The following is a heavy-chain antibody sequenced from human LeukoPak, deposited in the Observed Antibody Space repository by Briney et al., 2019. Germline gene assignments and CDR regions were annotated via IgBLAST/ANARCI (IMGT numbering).Heavy chain of an antibody. Sequence: PSETLSLTCSVSGYSISSGYYWGWIRQPPGKGLEWIGSIYHSGSTYYNPSLKSRVTISVDTSKNQFSLKLSSVTAADTAVYYCARDQNGSGSYFSLGAFDIWGQGTMVTVSS. V-gene: IGHV4-38-2*02. J-gene: IGHJ3*02. CDR3: ARDQNGSGSYFSLGAFDI. CDR2: IYHSGST. CDR1: GYSISSGYY. D-gene: IGHD3-10*01.